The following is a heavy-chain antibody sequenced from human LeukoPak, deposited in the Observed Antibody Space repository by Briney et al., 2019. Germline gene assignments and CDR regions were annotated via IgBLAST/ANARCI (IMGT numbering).Heavy chain of an antibody. Sequence: SETLSLTCTVSGDSISSSNYFWGWIRQPPGKGLDWIVSLSSGGTTYYNGSLKSRVTVSVDTSKSQFSLKLNSVTAAGTAVYYCVRHVSGTYYRFDYWGQGTLVTVSS. J-gene: IGHJ4*02. D-gene: IGHD1-26*01. V-gene: IGHV4-39*01. CDR3: VRHVSGTYYRFDY. CDR1: GDSISSSNYF. CDR2: LSSGGTT.